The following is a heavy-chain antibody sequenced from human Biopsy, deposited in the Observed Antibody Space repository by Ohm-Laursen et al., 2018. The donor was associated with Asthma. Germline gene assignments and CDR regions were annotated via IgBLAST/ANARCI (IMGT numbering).Heavy chain of an antibody. D-gene: IGHD2-2*01. CDR1: GGTFNTYV. V-gene: IGHV1-69*13. CDR2: INSVFGTT. Sequence: SVKVSCKSPGGTFNTYVIRWGRQAPGQGLEWMGGINSVFGTTTYPQKFQDRVTITVDDSTSTVYMELSSLRSEDTAVYYFARKAGSCISRTCYSLDFWGQGTLVTVSS. J-gene: IGHJ4*02. CDR3: ARKAGSCISRTCYSLDF.